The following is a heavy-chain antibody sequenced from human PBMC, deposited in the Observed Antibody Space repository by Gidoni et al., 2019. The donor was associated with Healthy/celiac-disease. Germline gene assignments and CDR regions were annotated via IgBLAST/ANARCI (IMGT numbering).Heavy chain of an antibody. CDR3: AREGCRSTSGYNGPLNWFDP. CDR2: IIPIFGTA. J-gene: IGHJ5*02. D-gene: IGHD2-2*02. CDR1: VGTFSSSA. Sequence: QVQLVQSGAAVKKPRSSVKVSCKASVGTFSSSAIRWVRQAPGQGLEWMGGIIPIFGTANYAQKFKGRVTITADKSTSTADMELSSLRSEDTAVYYCAREGCRSTSGYNGPLNWFDPWGQGTLVTVSS. V-gene: IGHV1-69*06.